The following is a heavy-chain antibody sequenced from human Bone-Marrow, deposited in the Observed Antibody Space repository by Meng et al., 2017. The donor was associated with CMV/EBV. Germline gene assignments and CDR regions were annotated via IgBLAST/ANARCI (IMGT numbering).Heavy chain of an antibody. CDR2: IYYSGST. CDR3: ARDVVVRAAANWFDP. J-gene: IGHJ5*02. V-gene: IGHV4-61*01. D-gene: IGHD2-2*01. Sequence: SETLSLTCTVSGGSVSSGSYYWSWIRQPPGKGLEWIGYIYYSGSTNYNPSLKSRVTISVDTSKNQFSLKLSSVTAADTAVYYCARDVVVRAAANWFDPWGQGTLVTVSS. CDR1: GGSVSSGSYY.